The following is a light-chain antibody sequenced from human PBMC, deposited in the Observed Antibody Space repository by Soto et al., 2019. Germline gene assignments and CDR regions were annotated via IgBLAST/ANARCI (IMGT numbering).Light chain of an antibody. V-gene: IGLV4-69*01. Sequence: QPVLTQSPSASASLGASVKLTCTLSSGHSSYAIAWHQQQPEKGPRYLMKLNSDGSHSKGDGIPDRFSGSSSGAERYLIISSLQSEDEADYYCQTWGTGIVVFGGGTKLTV. CDR1: SGHSSYA. J-gene: IGLJ2*01. CDR3: QTWGTGIVV. CDR2: LNSDGSH.